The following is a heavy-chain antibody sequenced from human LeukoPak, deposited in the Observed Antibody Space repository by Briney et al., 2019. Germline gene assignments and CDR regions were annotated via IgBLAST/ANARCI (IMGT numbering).Heavy chain of an antibody. J-gene: IGHJ4*02. Sequence: SETLSLTCTVSGGSVSSGSYYWSWIRQPPGKGLEWIGYIYYSGSTNYSPSLKSRVTISVDTSKNQFSLKLSSVTAADTAVYYCARESGYYYDSSGYFDYWGQGTLVTVSS. V-gene: IGHV4-61*01. CDR1: GGSVSSGSYY. D-gene: IGHD3-22*01. CDR2: IYYSGST. CDR3: ARESGYYYDSSGYFDY.